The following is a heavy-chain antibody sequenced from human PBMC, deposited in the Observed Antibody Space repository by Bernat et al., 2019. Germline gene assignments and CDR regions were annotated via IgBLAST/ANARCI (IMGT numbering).Heavy chain of an antibody. CDR3: ARGAIGDYYDSSGQDTGLSRHYYYYGMDV. CDR1: GGTFSSYA. Sequence: QVQLVQSGAEVKKPGSSVKVSCKASGGTFSSYAISWVRQAPGQGLKWMGGIIPIFGTANYAQKFQGRVTITTDKSTSTAYMELSSLRSEDTAVYYCARGAIGDYYDSSGQDTGLSRHYYYYGMDVWGQGTTVTVSS. CDR2: IIPIFGTA. J-gene: IGHJ6*02. D-gene: IGHD3-22*01. V-gene: IGHV1-69*06.